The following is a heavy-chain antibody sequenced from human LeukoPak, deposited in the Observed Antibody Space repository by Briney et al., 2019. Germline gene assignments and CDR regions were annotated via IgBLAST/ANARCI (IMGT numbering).Heavy chain of an antibody. CDR1: GFTFSSYS. J-gene: IGHJ4*02. D-gene: IGHD2-15*01. CDR3: ARDTAMEYCSGGSCYYGTRYYLDY. CDR2: ISSSSSYI. V-gene: IGHV3-21*01. Sequence: PGGSLRLSCAASGFTFSSYSMNWVRQAPGKGLEWVSSISSSSSYIYYADSVKGRFTISRDNAKNSLYLQMNSLRAEDTAVYYCARDTAMEYCSGGSCYYGTRYYLDYWGQGTLVTVSS.